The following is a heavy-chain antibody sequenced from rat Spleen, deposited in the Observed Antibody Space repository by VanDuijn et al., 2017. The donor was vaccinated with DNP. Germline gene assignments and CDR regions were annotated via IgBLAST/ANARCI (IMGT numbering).Heavy chain of an antibody. Sequence: QVQLQQSGGELAKPGSSVKISCKASGYTFTSYYISWIKQTTGQDREYIGYINTGSGGTNYNEKFKGKATLTVDKSSSTAFMQLSSLTPDDSAVYYCARGGQGVWFASWGQGTLVTVSS. D-gene: IGHD4-1*01. CDR1: GYTFTSYY. CDR3: ARGGQGVWFAS. CDR2: INTGSGGT. V-gene: IGHV1-43*01. J-gene: IGHJ3*01.